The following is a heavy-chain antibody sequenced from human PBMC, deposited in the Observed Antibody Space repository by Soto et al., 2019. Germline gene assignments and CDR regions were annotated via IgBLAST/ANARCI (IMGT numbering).Heavy chain of an antibody. V-gene: IGHV1-69*06. CDR1: GGTFSSYA. CDR3: ASHSQHYDFWSGYYWDWFDP. J-gene: IGHJ5*02. CDR2: IIPIFGTA. Sequence: QVQLVQSGAEVKKPGSSVKVSCTASGGTFSSYAISWVRQAPGQGLEWMGGIIPIFGTANYAQKFQGRVTITADKSTSTAYMELSSLRPEDTAVYYCASHSQHYDFWSGYYWDWFDPWGQGTLVTVSS. D-gene: IGHD3-3*01.